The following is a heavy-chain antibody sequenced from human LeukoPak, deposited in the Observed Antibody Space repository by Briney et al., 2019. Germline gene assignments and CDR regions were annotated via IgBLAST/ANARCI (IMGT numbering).Heavy chain of an antibody. D-gene: IGHD3-10*01. J-gene: IGHJ6*02. CDR1: GYTFTGYY. Sequence: ASVNVSCKASGYTFTGYYMHWVRQAPGQGLEWMGWINPNSGGTNYAQKFQGWVTMTRDTSISTAYMELSRLRSDDTAVYYCARDLLVRGVTSNYGMDVWGQGTTVTVSS. CDR3: ARDLLVRGVTSNYGMDV. V-gene: IGHV1-2*04. CDR2: INPNSGGT.